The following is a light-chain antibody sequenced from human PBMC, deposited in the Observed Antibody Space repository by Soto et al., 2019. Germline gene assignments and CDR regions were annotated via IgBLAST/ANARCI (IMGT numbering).Light chain of an antibody. CDR1: SSNIGAGYD. V-gene: IGLV1-40*01. Sequence: QSVLTQPPSVSGAPGQRVTISCTGSSSNIGAGYDVHWYQQLPGTAPKLLIYGNFIRPSGVPDRFSGSKSGTSASLAITGLQTEDEADYYCQSYDSGLSGSVFGGGTKLTVL. CDR2: GNF. CDR3: QSYDSGLSGSV. J-gene: IGLJ2*01.